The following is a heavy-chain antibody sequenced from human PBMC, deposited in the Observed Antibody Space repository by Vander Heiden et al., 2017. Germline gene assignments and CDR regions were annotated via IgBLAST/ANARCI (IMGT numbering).Heavy chain of an antibody. CDR3: ARSLYCTNGVCYFGSLDY. J-gene: IGHJ4*02. CDR1: GGSFSGYY. CDR2: INHSGST. D-gene: IGHD2-8*01. Sequence: QLQLQQWGAGLLKPSETLSLTCAVYGGSFSGYYWSWIRQPPGKGLEWIGEINHSGSTNYNPSLKSRVTISVDTSKNQFSLKLSSVTAADTAVYYCARSLYCTNGVCYFGSLDYWGQGTLVTVSS. V-gene: IGHV4-34*01.